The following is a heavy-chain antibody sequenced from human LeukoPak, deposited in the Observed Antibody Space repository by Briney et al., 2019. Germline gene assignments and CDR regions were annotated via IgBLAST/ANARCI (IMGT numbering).Heavy chain of an antibody. V-gene: IGHV4-34*01. CDR3: ARQRGTAMSGSYFDY. CDR2: INHSGST. CDR1: GGSFSGYY. Sequence: MASETLSLTCAVYGGSFSGYYWSWIRQPPGKGLEWIGEINHSGSTNYNPSLKSRVTISVDTSKNQFSLKLSSVTAADTAVYYCARQRGTAMSGSYFDYWGQGTLVTVSS. J-gene: IGHJ4*02. D-gene: IGHD5-18*01.